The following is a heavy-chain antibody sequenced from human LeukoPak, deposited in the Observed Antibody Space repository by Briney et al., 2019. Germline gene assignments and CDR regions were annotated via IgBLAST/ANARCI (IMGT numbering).Heavy chain of an antibody. CDR1: GVTLSNYA. Sequence: GGSLRLSCVASGVTLSNYAMSWARQAPGKGLEWVSGISSSGSGGNTYYADSVKGRFTISRDSSRNTLFLHMNTLRAEDTAIYYCARDVPLMGASKTRYFDYWGQGTLVTVSS. CDR2: ISSSGSGGNT. J-gene: IGHJ4*02. V-gene: IGHV3-23*01. CDR3: ARDVPLMGASKTRYFDY. D-gene: IGHD1-26*01.